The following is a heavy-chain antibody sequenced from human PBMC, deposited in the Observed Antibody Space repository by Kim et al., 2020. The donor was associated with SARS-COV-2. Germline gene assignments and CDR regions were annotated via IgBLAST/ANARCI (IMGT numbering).Heavy chain of an antibody. CDR2: IYPGASAT. V-gene: IGHV5-51*01. CDR3: ARHTTWILTNWYFDL. D-gene: IGHD2-2*03. J-gene: IGHJ2*01. Sequence: GESLKISCKGSGYSFTSYWIGWVRQMPGKGLEWMGLIYPGASATRYSPSFPGPVILSADMSIITAYLQLCCLKALDTAMYYCARHTTWILTNWYFDLWGR. CDR1: GYSFTSYW.